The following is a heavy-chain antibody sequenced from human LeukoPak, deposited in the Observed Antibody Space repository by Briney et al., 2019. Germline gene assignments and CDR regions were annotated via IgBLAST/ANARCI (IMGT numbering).Heavy chain of an antibody. CDR2: IYYSGST. D-gene: IGHD2-15*01. V-gene: IGHV4-31*03. CDR1: GGSISSGGYY. J-gene: IGHJ4*02. Sequence: SETLSLTCTVSGGSISSGGYYWSWIRQHPGKGLEWIGYIYYSGSTYYNPSLKSRVTISVDTSKNQFSLKLSSVTAADTAVYYCARSAAHGGYFDYWGQGTLVTVSS. CDR3: ARSAAHGGYFDY.